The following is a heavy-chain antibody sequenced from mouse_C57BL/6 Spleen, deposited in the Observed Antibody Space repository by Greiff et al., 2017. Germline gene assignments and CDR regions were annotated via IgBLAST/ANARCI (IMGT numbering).Heavy chain of an antibody. CDR3: AGGGWAQYYFDY. CDR2: ISDGGSYT. CDR1: GFTFSSYA. V-gene: IGHV5-4*01. Sequence: EVQLVESGGGLVKPGGSLKLSCAASGFTFSSYAMSWVRQTPEKRLEWVATISDGGSYTYYPDNVKGRFTISRDNAKNNLYLQMSHLKSDDTAMYYCAGGGWAQYYFDYWGQGTTLTVSS. D-gene: IGHD3-2*02. J-gene: IGHJ2*01.